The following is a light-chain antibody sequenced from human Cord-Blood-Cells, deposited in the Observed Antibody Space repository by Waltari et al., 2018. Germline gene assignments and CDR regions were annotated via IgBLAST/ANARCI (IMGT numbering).Light chain of an antibody. J-gene: IGKJ3*01. Sequence: DIQMTQSPSSLSVSVGDRVTITCRASQSISSYLNWYQQKPGKAPKLLIYAASSLQSGVPSRFSGSGSGTDFTLTISSLQPEDFATYYCQQSYSTLFTFGPGT. CDR2: AAS. V-gene: IGKV1-39*01. CDR1: QSISSY. CDR3: QQSYSTLFT.